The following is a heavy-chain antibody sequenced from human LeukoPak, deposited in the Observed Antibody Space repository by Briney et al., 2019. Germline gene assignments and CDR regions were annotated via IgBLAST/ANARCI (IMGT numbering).Heavy chain of an antibody. Sequence: PSRTLSLTCTVAGDSINNRDSYSGWIRQPPWKGLQWIGSIYYSGGTYYNPSLKSRVRMSVDTSKNHFSLELTSVTAADTAVYYCARHAYNYGLDYFDPWGQGTLVTVSS. CDR2: IYYSGGT. CDR1: GDSINNRDSY. V-gene: IGHV4-39*01. CDR3: ARHAYNYGLDYFDP. J-gene: IGHJ5*02. D-gene: IGHD5-24*01.